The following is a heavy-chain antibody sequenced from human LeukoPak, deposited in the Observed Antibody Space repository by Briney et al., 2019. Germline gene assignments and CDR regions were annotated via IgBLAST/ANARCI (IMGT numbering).Heavy chain of an antibody. V-gene: IGHV5-51*01. D-gene: IGHD3-9*01. CDR1: GYSFTSYW. J-gene: IGHJ4*02. CDR3: ARHLGDDLLTGYFHY. CDR2: IYPGDSDT. Sequence: GESLKISCKGSGYSFTSYWIGWVRQMPGKGLEWMGIIYPGDSDTRCSPSFQGQVTISADKSISTAYLQWSSLKASDTAMYYCARHLGDDLLTGYFHYWGQGTLVTVSS.